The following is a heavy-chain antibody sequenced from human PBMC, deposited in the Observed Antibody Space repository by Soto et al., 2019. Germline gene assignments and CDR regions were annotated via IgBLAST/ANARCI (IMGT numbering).Heavy chain of an antibody. Sequence: GGSVRLSCAASGFTFSRYEMNWVRQAPGKGLEWVSYISSSGSTKYYADSVKGRFTISRDNAKNSLYLQMNSLRVEDTAVYYCARVGDGYNLNYWGQGTMVTVYS. D-gene: IGHD5-12*01. V-gene: IGHV3-48*03. CDR2: ISSSGSTK. CDR3: ARVGDGYNLNY. CDR1: GFTFSRYE. J-gene: IGHJ4*02.